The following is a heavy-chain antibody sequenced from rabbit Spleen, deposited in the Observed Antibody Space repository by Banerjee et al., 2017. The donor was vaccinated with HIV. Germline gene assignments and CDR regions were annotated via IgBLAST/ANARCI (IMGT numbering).Heavy chain of an antibody. Sequence: QEQLEESGGDLVKPEGSLTLTCTASEFSFSSSYWICWVRQAPGKGLEWIECIYGATGGATYFAIWAKGRFTISTTSSTTVTLQMTSLTVADTATYFCVRVHCDSNSWDLWGPGTLVTVS. CDR2: IYGATGGAT. D-gene: IGHD1-1*01. J-gene: IGHJ4*01. CDR3: VRVHCDSNSWDL. V-gene: IGHV1S45*01. CDR1: EFSFSSSYW.